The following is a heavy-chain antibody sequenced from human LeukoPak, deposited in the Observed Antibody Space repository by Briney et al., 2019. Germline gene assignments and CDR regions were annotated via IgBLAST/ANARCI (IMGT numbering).Heavy chain of an antibody. CDR1: ASTFTGYY. Sequence: ASVKVSCKASASTFTGYYMHWVRHAPGQGLEWMGWINPDSGGTNYAQKFQGRVTMTRDTSISTAYMEVSRLRSDDTAVYYCAREGSGWYGNFDYWGQGTLVTVSS. CDR3: AREGSGWYGNFDY. J-gene: IGHJ4*02. CDR2: INPDSGGT. D-gene: IGHD6-19*01. V-gene: IGHV1-2*02.